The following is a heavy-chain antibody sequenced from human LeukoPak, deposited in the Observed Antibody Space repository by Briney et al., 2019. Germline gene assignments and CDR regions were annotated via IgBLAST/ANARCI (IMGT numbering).Heavy chain of an antibody. Sequence: SETLSLTCTVSGGSISSYYWSWIRQPPGKGLEWIGYIYYSGSTNYNPSLKSRVTISVDTSKNQFSLKLSSVTAADTAVYYCARDLLDTYREGYYYYYMDVWGKATTVTVSS. CDR1: GGSISSYY. CDR3: ARDLLDTYREGYYYYYMDV. D-gene: IGHD2-2*02. J-gene: IGHJ6*03. CDR2: IYYSGST. V-gene: IGHV4-59*01.